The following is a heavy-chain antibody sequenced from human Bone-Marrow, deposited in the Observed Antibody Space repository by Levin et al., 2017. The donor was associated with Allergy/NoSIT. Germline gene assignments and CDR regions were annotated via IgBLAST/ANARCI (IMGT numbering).Heavy chain of an antibody. CDR2: ISSSSIYT. V-gene: IGHV3-11*05. CDR1: GFTFSDYY. J-gene: IGHJ4*02. Sequence: TGGSLRLSCAASGFTFSDYYMNWIRQAPGKGLEWVSYISSSSIYTNYADSVKGRFTISRDNAKKSLYLQMNSLRAEDTAVYYCAREIPTYSSWSEPGDYWGQGTLVTVSS. CDR3: AREIPTYSSWSEPGDY. D-gene: IGHD6-13*01.